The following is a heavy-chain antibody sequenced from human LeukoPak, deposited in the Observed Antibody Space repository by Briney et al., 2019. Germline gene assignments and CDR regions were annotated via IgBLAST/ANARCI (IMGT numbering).Heavy chain of an antibody. D-gene: IGHD3-3*01. V-gene: IGHV4-4*02. J-gene: IGHJ1*01. CDR3: ARGIGYENFHH. Sequence: PSGTLSLACAVSGGSISSSNWWSWVRQPPGKGLEWIGEIYHSGSTNYNPSLKSRVTLSVDTSKNQFSLRLTSVTAADTAVYYCARGIGYENFHHWGQGTLVTVSS. CDR1: GGSISSSNW. CDR2: IYHSGST.